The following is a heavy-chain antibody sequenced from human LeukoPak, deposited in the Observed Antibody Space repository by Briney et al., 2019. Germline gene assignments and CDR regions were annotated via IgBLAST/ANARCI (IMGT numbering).Heavy chain of an antibody. CDR3: ASQSGYDYIFDY. V-gene: IGHV3-53*01. D-gene: IGHD5-12*01. Sequence: GGSLRLSCATSGFTVSSNYMSWVRQAPGKGLEWVSVIYDSGTTYYADSVKGRFTISRDNAKNSLYLQMNSLRAEDTAVYYCASQSGYDYIFDYWGQGTLVTVSS. J-gene: IGHJ4*02. CDR1: GFTVSSNY. CDR2: IYDSGTT.